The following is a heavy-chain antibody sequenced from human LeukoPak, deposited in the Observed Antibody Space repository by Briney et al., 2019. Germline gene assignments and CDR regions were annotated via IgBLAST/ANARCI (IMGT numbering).Heavy chain of an antibody. D-gene: IGHD6-13*01. CDR1: GGSFSGYY. V-gene: IGHV4-59*01. Sequence: SETLSLTCAVYGGSFSGYYWSWIRQPPGKGLEWIGCIFHSGSTNYNPSLKSRISISVDTPRNQFSLKLNSVTAADTAVYYCARVAAAATLWGQGILVTVSS. CDR2: IFHSGST. CDR3: ARVAAAATL. J-gene: IGHJ4*02.